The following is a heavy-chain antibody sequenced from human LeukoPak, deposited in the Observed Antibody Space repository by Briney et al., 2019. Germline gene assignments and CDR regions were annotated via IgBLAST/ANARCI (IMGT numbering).Heavy chain of an antibody. CDR3: ARDGGAYSGFDY. J-gene: IGHJ4*02. Sequence: GASVKVSCKASGYTFTGYYMHWVRQAPGQGLEWMGWISAYSGYTNYAQKLQGRVTMTRDTFTSTAYMELTSLRSDDTAMYYCARDGGAYSGFDYWGQGTPVTVSS. CDR1: GYTFTGYY. V-gene: IGHV1-18*04. D-gene: IGHD1-26*01. CDR2: ISAYSGYT.